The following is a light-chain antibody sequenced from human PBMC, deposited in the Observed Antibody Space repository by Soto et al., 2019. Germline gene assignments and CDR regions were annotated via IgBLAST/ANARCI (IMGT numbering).Light chain of an antibody. CDR1: QSISSW. V-gene: IGKV1-5*03. J-gene: IGKJ1*01. CDR2: KAS. CDR3: QQYITYPGT. Sequence: DIQMTQSPSTLSASVGDRVTISCRASQSISSWLAWYQQKPGKAPKLLVYKASSLESGVPSRFSGSGAGTEFTLTIRSLQPDDFATYDCQQYITYPGTFGQGTKVEIK.